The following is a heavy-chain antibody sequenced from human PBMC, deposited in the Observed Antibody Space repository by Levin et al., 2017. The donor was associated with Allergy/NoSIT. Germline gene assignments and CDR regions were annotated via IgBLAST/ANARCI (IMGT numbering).Heavy chain of an antibody. CDR2: IIPIFGTA. V-gene: IGHV1-69*13. Sequence: ASVKVSCKASGGTFSSYAISWVRQAPGQGLEWMGGIIPIFGTANYAQKFQGRVTITADESTSTAYMELSSLRSEDTAVYYCARLDSSSSRFDPWGQGTLVTVSS. CDR1: GGTFSSYA. J-gene: IGHJ5*02. CDR3: ARLDSSSSRFDP. D-gene: IGHD6-13*01.